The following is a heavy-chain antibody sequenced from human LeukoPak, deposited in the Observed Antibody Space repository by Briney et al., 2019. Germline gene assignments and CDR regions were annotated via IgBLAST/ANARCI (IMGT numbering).Heavy chain of an antibody. D-gene: IGHD2-2*02. J-gene: IGHJ1*01. CDR3: ARGRDPWDDYTSLGY. Sequence: SETLSLTCTVSGGSISSYYWSWIRQPPGKGLEWIGYIYYSGSTNYNPSLKSRVTISLDTSKNRFSLRLTSATAADTAVYYCARGRDPWDDYTSLGYWGQGTLVSVSP. V-gene: IGHV4-59*01. CDR2: IYYSGST. CDR1: GGSISSYY.